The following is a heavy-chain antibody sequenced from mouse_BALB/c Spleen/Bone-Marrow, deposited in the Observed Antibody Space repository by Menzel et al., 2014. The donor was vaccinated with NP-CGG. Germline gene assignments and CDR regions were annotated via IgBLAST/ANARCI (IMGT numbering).Heavy chain of an antibody. V-gene: IGHV5-17*02. CDR1: GFTFSSFG. CDR2: ISSGSSTI. Sequence: EVHLVESGGGLVQPGGSRKLSCAASGFTFSSFGMRWVRQAPEKGLEWVAYISSGSSTIYYADTVKGRFTISRVNPKNTLFLQMTSLRSEDTAMYYCARGGNFAWFAYWGQGTLVTVSA. CDR3: ARGGNFAWFAY. D-gene: IGHD2-1*01. J-gene: IGHJ3*01.